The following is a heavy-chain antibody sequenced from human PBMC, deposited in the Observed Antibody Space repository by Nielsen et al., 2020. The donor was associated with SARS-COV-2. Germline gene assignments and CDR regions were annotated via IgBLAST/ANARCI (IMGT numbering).Heavy chain of an antibody. CDR3: ARALCSGGSCYHDY. J-gene: IGHJ4*02. CDR2: IWYDGSNK. D-gene: IGHD2-15*01. V-gene: IGHV3-33*01. Sequence: GSLRLSCAASGFTFSSYGMHWVRQAPGKGLEWVAVIWYDGSNKYYADSVKGRFTISRDNSKNTLYLQMNSLRAEDTAVYYCARALCSGGSCYHDYWGQGTLVTVSS. CDR1: GFTFSSYG.